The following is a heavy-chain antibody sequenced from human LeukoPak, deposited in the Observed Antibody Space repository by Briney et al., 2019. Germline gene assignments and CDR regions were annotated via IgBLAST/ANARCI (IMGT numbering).Heavy chain of an antibody. Sequence: GGSLRLSCVASGFTFSSYGMHWVRQAPGKGLEWVAVISYDGSNKYYADSVKGRFTISRDNSKNTLYLQMNSLRAEDPAVYYCAKSRIAVAGRIDYWGQGTLVTVSS. J-gene: IGHJ4*02. D-gene: IGHD6-19*01. V-gene: IGHV3-30*18. CDR1: GFTFSSYG. CDR2: ISYDGSNK. CDR3: AKSRIAVAGRIDY.